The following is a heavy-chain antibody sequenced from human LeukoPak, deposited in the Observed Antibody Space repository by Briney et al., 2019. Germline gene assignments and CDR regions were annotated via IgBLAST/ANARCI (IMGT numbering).Heavy chain of an antibody. D-gene: IGHD6-13*01. V-gene: IGHV3-23*01. Sequence: GGSVRRSCAASGFTFSSYAMSWVRQPPGKGLEWVSAISGSGGSTYYADSVKGRFTISRDNSKNTLYLQMNSLRAEDTAVYYCAKVRAAGTEFDYWGQGTLVTVSS. CDR2: ISGSGGST. CDR1: GFTFSSYA. J-gene: IGHJ4*02. CDR3: AKVRAAGTEFDY.